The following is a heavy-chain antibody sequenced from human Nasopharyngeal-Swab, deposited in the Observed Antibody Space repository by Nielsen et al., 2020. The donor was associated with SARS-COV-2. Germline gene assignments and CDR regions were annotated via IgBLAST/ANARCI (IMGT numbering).Heavy chain of an antibody. Sequence: GESLKISCAASGFTVSSNYMSWVRQAPGKGLEWVSVIYSGGSTYYADSVKGRFTISRDNSKNTLYLQMNSLIAEDTAVYYCARDVAAAGYYFDYWGQGTLVTVSS. J-gene: IGHJ4*02. V-gene: IGHV3-66*01. CDR3: ARDVAAAGYYFDY. CDR2: IYSGGST. CDR1: GFTVSSNY. D-gene: IGHD6-13*01.